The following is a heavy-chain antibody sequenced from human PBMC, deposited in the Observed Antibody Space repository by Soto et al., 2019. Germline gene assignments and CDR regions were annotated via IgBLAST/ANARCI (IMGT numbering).Heavy chain of an antibody. CDR2: IYYSGST. Sequence: QVQLQESGPGLVKPSQTLSLTCTVSGGSISSGGYYWSWIRQHPGKGLEWIGYIYYSGSTYYNPSTKSRGTISVDTSKNQFSLKLSSVTAADTAVYYCARGVTMVRGPMGAFDYWGQGTLVTVSS. D-gene: IGHD3-10*01. V-gene: IGHV4-31*03. CDR3: ARGVTMVRGPMGAFDY. J-gene: IGHJ4*02. CDR1: GGSISSGGYY.